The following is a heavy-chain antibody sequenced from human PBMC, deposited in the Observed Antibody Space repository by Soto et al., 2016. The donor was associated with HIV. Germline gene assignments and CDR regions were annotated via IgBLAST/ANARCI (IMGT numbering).Heavy chain of an antibody. D-gene: IGHD6-19*01. CDR2: ISSNTMYA. J-gene: IGHJ4*03. CDR3: AKGGVQWRMFDY. CDR1: GFTFSDYY. V-gene: IGHV3-11*05. Sequence: VQLVESGGTLVKPGGSLRLSCAVSGFTFSDYYMSWIRQAPGKGLEWVSYISSNTMYANYADSVKGRFTISRDNAKKSLYLEMSSLRAEDTAVYYCAKGGVQWRMFDYVGPGTLVTVSS.